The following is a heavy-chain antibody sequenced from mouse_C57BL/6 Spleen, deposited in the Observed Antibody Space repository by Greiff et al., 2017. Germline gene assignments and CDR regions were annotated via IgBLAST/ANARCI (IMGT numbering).Heavy chain of an antibody. J-gene: IGHJ4*01. CDR1: GYTFTSYG. V-gene: IGHV1-81*01. CDR3: ARGEQLRRGDAMDY. CDR2: IYPRSGNT. Sequence: VQLQQSGAELARPGASVKLSCKASGYTFTSYGISWVKQRTGQGLEWIGEIYPRSGNTYYNEKFKGKATLTADKSSSTAYMQLRSLTSEDSAVYFYARGEQLRRGDAMDYWGQGTSVTVSS. D-gene: IGHD3-2*02.